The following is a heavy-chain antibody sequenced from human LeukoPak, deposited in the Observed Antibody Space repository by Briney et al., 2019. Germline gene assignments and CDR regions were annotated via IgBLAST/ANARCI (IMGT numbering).Heavy chain of an antibody. D-gene: IGHD1-1*01. Sequence: PGGSLRLSCAASGFTFSSYAMSWVRQAPGKGLEWVSAISGSGGSTYYADSVKGRFTISRDNSKNTLYLQMNSLRAEDTAVYYCAKNPAIRVEPHYYYYYMDVWGKGTTVTGSS. J-gene: IGHJ6*03. CDR2: ISGSGGST. CDR3: AKNPAIRVEPHYYYYYMDV. V-gene: IGHV3-23*01. CDR1: GFTFSSYA.